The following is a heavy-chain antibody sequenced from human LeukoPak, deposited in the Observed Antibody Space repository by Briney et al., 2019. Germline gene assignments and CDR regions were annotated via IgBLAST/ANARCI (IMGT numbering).Heavy chain of an antibody. V-gene: IGHV4-34*01. CDR1: GGSFSGYY. D-gene: IGHD6-13*01. J-gene: IGHJ4*02. CDR3: ARGENPLNNHIAIIDY. CDR2: INHSGST. Sequence: SETLSLTCAVYGGSFSGYYWSWIRQPPGKWLERIGEINHSGSTNYNLSLKSRVTISVDTSKNQFSLNLRSVTAADTAIYFCARGENPLNNHIAIIDYWGQGTLVTVSS.